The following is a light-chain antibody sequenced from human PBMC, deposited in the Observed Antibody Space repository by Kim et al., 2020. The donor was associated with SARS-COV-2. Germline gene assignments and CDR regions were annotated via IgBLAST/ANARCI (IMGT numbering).Light chain of an antibody. CDR2: SSN. J-gene: IGLJ7*01. CDR1: SSNIGSNT. Sequence: QSVLTQPPSASGTPGQTVTISCSGRSSNIGSNTVDWYQQLPGTAPKLLIYSSNQRPSGVPDRFSGSKSGTSASLAISGLRSEDEADYYCGSWDDTLNSSVFGGGTQLTVL. V-gene: IGLV1-44*01. CDR3: GSWDDTLNSSV.